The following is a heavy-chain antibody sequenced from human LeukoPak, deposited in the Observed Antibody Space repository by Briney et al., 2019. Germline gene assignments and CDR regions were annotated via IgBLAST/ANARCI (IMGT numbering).Heavy chain of an antibody. CDR3: ARSLMVRGVMSGMDV. Sequence: GGSLRLSCAASGFTFSSYSMNWVRQAPGKGLEWVSSISSSSSYIYYADSVKGRFTISRDNAKNSLYLQMNSLRAEDTAVYYCARSLMVRGVMSGMDVWGQGAPVTVSS. CDR1: GFTFSSYS. D-gene: IGHD3-10*01. J-gene: IGHJ6*02. V-gene: IGHV3-21*01. CDR2: ISSSSSYI.